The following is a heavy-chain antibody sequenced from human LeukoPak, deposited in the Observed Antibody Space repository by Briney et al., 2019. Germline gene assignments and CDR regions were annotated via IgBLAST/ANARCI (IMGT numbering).Heavy chain of an antibody. CDR2: INHSGST. J-gene: IGHJ4*02. CDR3: ATGGVYSSSWYYFDY. D-gene: IGHD6-13*01. V-gene: IGHV4-34*01. CDR1: GGSFSGYY. Sequence: PSETLSFTCAVYGGSFSGYYWSWIRQPPGKGLEWIGEINHSGSTNYNPSLKSRVTISVDTSKNQFSLKLSSVTAADTAVYYCATGGVYSSSWYYFDYWGQGTLVTVSS.